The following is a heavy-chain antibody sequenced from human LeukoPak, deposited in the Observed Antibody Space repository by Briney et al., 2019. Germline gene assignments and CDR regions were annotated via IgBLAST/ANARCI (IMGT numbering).Heavy chain of an antibody. J-gene: IGHJ5*02. CDR3: ARDHEHDHIVVVPAAISFDP. D-gene: IGHD2-2*02. CDR2: IYHGGTT. Sequence: SETLSLTCTVSGYSISSGYDWGWIRQPPGKGLEGIGSIYHGGTTYYNPPLKSRVTISVGTSKNQFSLKLRSVTAADTAVYSCARDHEHDHIVVVPAAISFDPWGQGTLVTVSS. V-gene: IGHV4-38-2*02. CDR1: GYSISSGYD.